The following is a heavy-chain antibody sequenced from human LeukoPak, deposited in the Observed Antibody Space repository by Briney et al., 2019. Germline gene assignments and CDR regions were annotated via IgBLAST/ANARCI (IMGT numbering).Heavy chain of an antibody. V-gene: IGHV1-69*13. J-gene: IGHJ4*02. CDR2: IIPIFGTA. Sequence: SVKVSCKASGGTFSSYVISWVRQAPGQGLEWMGGIIPIFGTANYAQKFQGRVTITADESTSTAYMELSSLRSEDTAVYHCARVRDYYDSSGLNTLFDYWGQGTLVTVSS. CDR1: GGTFSSYV. D-gene: IGHD3-22*01. CDR3: ARVRDYYDSSGLNTLFDY.